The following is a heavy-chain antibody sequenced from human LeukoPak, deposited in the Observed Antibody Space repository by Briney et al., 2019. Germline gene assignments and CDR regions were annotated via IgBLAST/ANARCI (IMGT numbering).Heavy chain of an antibody. CDR1: GGSFSGYD. CDR3: ARGNFRYCSGGSCHNWFDP. D-gene: IGHD2-15*01. CDR2: INHSGST. V-gene: IGHV4-34*01. J-gene: IGHJ5*02. Sequence: SETLSLTCAVSGGSFSGYDWSWIRQPPGKGLEWIGEINHSGSTNYKPSLKSRVTISVDTFKNQFSLKLSSVAAADTAVYYCARGNFRYCSGGSCHNWFDPWGQGTLVTVSS.